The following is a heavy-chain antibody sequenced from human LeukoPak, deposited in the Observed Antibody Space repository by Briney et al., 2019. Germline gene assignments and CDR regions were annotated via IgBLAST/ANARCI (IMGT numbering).Heavy chain of an antibody. Sequence: SGTLSLTCAVSGGSISSSNWWSWVRQPPGKGLEWIGEIYHSGSTNYNPSLKSRVTISVDKSKNQFSLKLSSVTAADTAVYYCARVPSDYYDSSGYQLDSWGQGTLVTVSS. J-gene: IGHJ4*02. D-gene: IGHD3-22*01. V-gene: IGHV4-4*02. CDR3: ARVPSDYYDSSGYQLDS. CDR1: GGSISSSNW. CDR2: IYHSGST.